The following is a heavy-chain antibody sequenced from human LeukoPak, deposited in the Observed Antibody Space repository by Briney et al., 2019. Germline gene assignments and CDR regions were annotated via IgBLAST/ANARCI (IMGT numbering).Heavy chain of an antibody. Sequence: SLRLSCAASGFTFDDYAMHWVRQAPGKGLEWVSGISWNSGSIGYADSVKGRFTISRDNAKNSLYLQMNSLRAEDTALYYCAKDFGGSAYDAFDIWGQGTMVTVSS. V-gene: IGHV3-9*01. CDR2: ISWNSGSI. CDR1: GFTFDDYA. CDR3: AKDFGGSAYDAFDI. D-gene: IGHD3-10*01. J-gene: IGHJ3*02.